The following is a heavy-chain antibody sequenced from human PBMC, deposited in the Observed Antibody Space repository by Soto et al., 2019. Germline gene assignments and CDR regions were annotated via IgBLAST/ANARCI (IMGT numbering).Heavy chain of an antibody. CDR1: GYTFTGYY. D-gene: IGHD2-8*01. J-gene: IGHJ4*02. V-gene: IGHV1-2*02. CDR2: INPNSGGT. Sequence: ASVRVSCKASGYTFTGYYMHWVRQAPGQGLEWMGWINPNSGGTNYAQKFQGRVTMTRDTSISTAYMELSRLRSDDTAVYYCARETVMDSHPKGVSFDYWGQGTLVTVSS. CDR3: ARETVMDSHPKGVSFDY.